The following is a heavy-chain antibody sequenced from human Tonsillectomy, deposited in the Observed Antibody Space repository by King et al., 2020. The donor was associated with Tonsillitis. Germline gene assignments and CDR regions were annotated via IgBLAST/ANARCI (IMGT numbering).Heavy chain of an antibody. J-gene: IGHJ4*02. V-gene: IGHV3-15*01. CDR3: TTVSIAALSY. CDR1: RFTFSNAW. CDR2: IKSKHDGGTT. D-gene: IGHD6-6*01. Sequence: VQLVESGGGLVKPGGSLRLSCAASRFTFSNAWMSWVRQAPGKGLEWVGGIKSKHDGGTTDYAAPVKGRLTISRDDSKNTLYLQMNSLKTEDTAVDYSTTVSIAALSYWGQGTLVTVSS.